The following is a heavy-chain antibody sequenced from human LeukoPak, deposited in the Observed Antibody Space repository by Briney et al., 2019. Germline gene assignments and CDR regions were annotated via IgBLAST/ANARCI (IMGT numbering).Heavy chain of an antibody. J-gene: IGHJ4*02. D-gene: IGHD5-24*01. V-gene: IGHV4-31*03. Sequence: SETLSLTCTASGGSISSSSYYWGWIRQHPGKGLEWIGYIYYSGSTYYNPSLKSRVTISVDTSKNQFSLKLSSVSAADTAVYYCARGGGDVYNVFDYWGQGTLVTVSS. CDR2: IYYSGST. CDR3: ARGGGDVYNVFDY. CDR1: GGSISSSSYY.